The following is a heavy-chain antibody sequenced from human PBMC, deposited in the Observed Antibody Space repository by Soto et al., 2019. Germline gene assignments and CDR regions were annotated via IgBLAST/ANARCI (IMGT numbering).Heavy chain of an antibody. Sequence: ASVKVSCKASGYTFSTFPMHWVRQAPGQNLEWMGWINAANGDTGYSQNFQGRVTITRDTTASTAYMELSGLRSEDTAVYSCARKDYYGSGTYHFDYWGQGTLVTVSS. D-gene: IGHD3-10*01. J-gene: IGHJ4*02. CDR1: GYTFSTFP. CDR2: INAANGDT. CDR3: ARKDYYGSGTYHFDY. V-gene: IGHV1-3*01.